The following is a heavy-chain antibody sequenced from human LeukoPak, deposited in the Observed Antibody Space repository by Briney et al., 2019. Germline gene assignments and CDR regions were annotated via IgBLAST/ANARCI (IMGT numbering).Heavy chain of an antibody. V-gene: IGHV6-1*01. CDR1: GDSVSSNSAA. J-gene: IGHJ4*02. Sequence: SQTLSLTCAISGDSVSSNSAAWHWIRQSPSRGLEWLGRTYFRSRWYTDYAVSVKSRITINADTSKNQFSLHVDSVTPEDTAVYYCVRDTSYSSGRFDYWGQGSLVTVSS. CDR2: TYFRSRWYT. D-gene: IGHD6-19*01. CDR3: VRDTSYSSGRFDY.